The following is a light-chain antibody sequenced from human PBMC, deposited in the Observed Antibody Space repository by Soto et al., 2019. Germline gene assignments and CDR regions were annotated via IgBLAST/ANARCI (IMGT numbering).Light chain of an antibody. V-gene: IGLV1-40*01. Sequence: QSVLTQPPSVSGAPGQRVTISCTGTSSNIGAGYDVHWYQQLPGTAPRLLIYANNNLPSGVPDRFSGSKSGTSASLALTGLQAEDEADYYCLSYDNHVNGLVGGLVLGGGTKLTVL. CDR3: LSYDNHVNGLVGGLV. J-gene: IGLJ3*02. CDR2: ANN. CDR1: SSNIGAGYD.